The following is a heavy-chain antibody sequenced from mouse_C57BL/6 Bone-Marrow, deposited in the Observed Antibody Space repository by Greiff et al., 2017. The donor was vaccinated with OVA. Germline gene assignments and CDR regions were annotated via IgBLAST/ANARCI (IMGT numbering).Heavy chain of an antibody. CDR1: GYAFTNYL. CDR3: ARSIYYDYDADY. J-gene: IGHJ2*01. Sequence: QVQLQQSGAELVRPGTSVKLSCKASGYAFTNYLIEWVKQRPGQGLEWIGVINPGSGGTNYNEKFKGKATLTADKSSSTAYMQLSSLTSEDAAVYFCARSIYYDYDADYWGQGTTLTVSS. CDR2: INPGSGGT. V-gene: IGHV1-54*01. D-gene: IGHD2-4*01.